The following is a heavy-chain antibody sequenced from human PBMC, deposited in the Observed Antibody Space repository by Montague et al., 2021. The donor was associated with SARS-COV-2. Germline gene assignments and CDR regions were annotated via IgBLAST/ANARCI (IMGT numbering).Heavy chain of an antibody. CDR3: ARDRYGHFDY. D-gene: IGHD5-18*01. CDR2: VYYTGST. J-gene: IGHJ4*02. Sequence: TLSLTCSVSGDPISRASYFWTWIRHHPTEGLEWIGYVYYTGSTDYNPSLKSRVSMSIDTSRNQFSLKMSSVTAADTAVYYCARDRYGHFDYWGQGTLVTVSS. V-gene: IGHV4-31*03. CDR1: GDPISRASYF.